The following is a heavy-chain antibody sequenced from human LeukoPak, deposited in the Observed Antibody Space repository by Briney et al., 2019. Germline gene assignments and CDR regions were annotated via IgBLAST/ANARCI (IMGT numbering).Heavy chain of an antibody. CDR1: GGSISSYY. Sequence: SETLSLTCTVSGGSISSYYWSWIRQPAGKGLEWIGRIYTSGSTNYNPSLKSRVTMSVDTSKSQFSLKLSSVTAADTAVYYCARAGYYYDGSGYYYADYWGQGTLVTVSS. J-gene: IGHJ4*02. D-gene: IGHD3-22*01. CDR3: ARAGYYYDGSGYYYADY. CDR2: IYTSGST. V-gene: IGHV4-4*07.